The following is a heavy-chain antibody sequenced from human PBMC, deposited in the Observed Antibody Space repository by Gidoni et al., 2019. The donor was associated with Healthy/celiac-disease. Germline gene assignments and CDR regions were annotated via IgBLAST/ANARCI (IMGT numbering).Heavy chain of an antibody. J-gene: IGHJ1*01. CDR2: IWYDGSNK. CDR1: GFTFSSYG. D-gene: IGHD3-3*01. Sequence: QVQLVESGGGVVQPGRSLRLSCAASGFTFSSYGMHWVRQAPGKGLEWVAVIWYDGSNKYYADSVKGRFTISRDNSKNTLYLQMNSLRAEDTAVYYCARDGLGYYSAEYFQHWGQGTLVTVSS. CDR3: ARDGLGYYSAEYFQH. V-gene: IGHV3-33*01.